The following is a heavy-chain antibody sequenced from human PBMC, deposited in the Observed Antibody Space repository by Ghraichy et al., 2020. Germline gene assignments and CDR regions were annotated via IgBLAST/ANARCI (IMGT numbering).Heavy chain of an antibody. CDR2: INPNSGGT. Sequence: ASVQVSCKASGYTFTGYYMHWVRQAPGQGLEWMGWINPNSGGTNYAQKFQGWVTMTRDTSISTAYMELSRLRSDDTAVYYCARGGYCSSTSCPGRGMDVWGQGTTVTVSS. J-gene: IGHJ6*02. CDR3: ARGGYCSSTSCPGRGMDV. V-gene: IGHV1-2*04. CDR1: GYTFTGYY. D-gene: IGHD2-2*01.